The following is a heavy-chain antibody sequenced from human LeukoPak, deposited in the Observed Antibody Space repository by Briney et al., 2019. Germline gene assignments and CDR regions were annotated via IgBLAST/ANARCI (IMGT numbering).Heavy chain of an antibody. CDR1: GGTFSSYA. CDR3: ARDSHCSSTSCYPDY. Sequence: SVKVSCKASGGTFSSYAISWVRQAPGQGLEWMGGIIPIFGTANYAQKFQGRVMITADESTSTAYMELSSLRSEDTAVYYCARDSHCSSTSCYPDYWGQGTLVTVSS. J-gene: IGHJ4*02. D-gene: IGHD2-2*01. CDR2: IIPIFGTA. V-gene: IGHV1-69*13.